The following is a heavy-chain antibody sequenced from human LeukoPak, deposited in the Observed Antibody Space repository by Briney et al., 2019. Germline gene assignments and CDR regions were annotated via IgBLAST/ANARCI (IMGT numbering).Heavy chain of an antibody. CDR1: GGSISSGDYY. D-gene: IGHD5-18*01. CDR3: AGRQRGLFDY. CDR2: IYYSGST. V-gene: IGHV4-30-4*01. J-gene: IGHJ4*02. Sequence: SQTLSLTCTVSGGSISSGDYYWSWLRQPPGTGLEWIGYIYYSGSTYYNPSLKSRVTISVDTSKNQFSLKLSSVTAADTAVYYCAGRQRGLFDYWGQGTLVTVSS.